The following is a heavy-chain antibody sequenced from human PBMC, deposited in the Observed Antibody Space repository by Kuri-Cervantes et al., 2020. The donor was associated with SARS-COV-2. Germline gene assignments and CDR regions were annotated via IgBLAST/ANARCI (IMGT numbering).Heavy chain of an antibody. CDR1: GFTFSSYG. V-gene: IGHV3-30*18. Sequence: GGSLRLSCAASGFTFSSYGMYWVRQAPGKGLEWVAVISYDGSNKYYADSVKGRFTISRDNSKNTLYLQMNSLRAEDTAVYYCAKDSLLWFGETYYYYYGMDVWGQGTTVTVSS. D-gene: IGHD3-10*01. J-gene: IGHJ6*02. CDR2: ISYDGSNK. CDR3: AKDSLLWFGETYYYYYGMDV.